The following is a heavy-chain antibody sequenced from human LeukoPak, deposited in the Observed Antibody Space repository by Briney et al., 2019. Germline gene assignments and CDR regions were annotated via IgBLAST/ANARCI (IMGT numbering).Heavy chain of an antibody. CDR3: ARVDSESYHYCYYYGMDV. D-gene: IGHD1-26*01. CDR1: GFTFSSYA. CDR2: ISSDGGNK. Sequence: GGSLRLSCAASGFTFSSYAIHWVRQAPGKGLEWVAVISSDGGNKYHADSVKGRFTISRDNSKNTLYLQMNSLRPEDTAVYYCARVDSESYHYCYYYGMDVWGQGTTVAVS. J-gene: IGHJ6*02. V-gene: IGHV3-30-3*01.